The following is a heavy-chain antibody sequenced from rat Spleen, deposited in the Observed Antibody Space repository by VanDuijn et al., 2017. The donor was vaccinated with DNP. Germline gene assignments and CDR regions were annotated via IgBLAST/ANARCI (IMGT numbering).Heavy chain of an antibody. CDR2: INPAGST. D-gene: IGHD1-10*01. CDR3: TRSRSNNYAMDA. Sequence: EVQLQESGPGLVKPSQSLSLTCSVTGYSITSSYRWNWIRKFPGNKLEWMGYINPAGSTNYNPSIQSRISITRDTSKHQFLLQVNSITTETSATHYCTRSRSNNYAMDACVQGTSVTVSS. CDR1: GYSITSSYR. J-gene: IGHJ4*01. V-gene: IGHV3-3*01.